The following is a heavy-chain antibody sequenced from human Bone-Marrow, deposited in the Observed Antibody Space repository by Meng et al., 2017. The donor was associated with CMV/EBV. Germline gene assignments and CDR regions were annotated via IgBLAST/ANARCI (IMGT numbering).Heavy chain of an antibody. CDR2: IWYDGSNK. V-gene: IGHV3-33*06. Sequence: GESLKISCAASGFTFSSYGMHWVRQAPGKGLEWVAVIWYDGSNKYYADSVKGRFTISRDNSKNTLYLQMNSLRAEDTAVYYCAKDEHYDFWSGGSAGMDVWGQGTTVTFSS. CDR1: GFTFSSYG. J-gene: IGHJ6*02. CDR3: AKDEHYDFWSGGSAGMDV. D-gene: IGHD3-3*01.